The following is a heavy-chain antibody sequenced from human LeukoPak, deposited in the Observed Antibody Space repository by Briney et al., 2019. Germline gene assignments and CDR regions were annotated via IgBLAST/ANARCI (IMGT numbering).Heavy chain of an antibody. V-gene: IGHV3-23*01. J-gene: IGHJ4*02. Sequence: GGSLRLSCAASGFTFSSFAMSWVRQAPGQGLEWVSGISGSGGSTYYADSVKGRFTISRDNSKNTLYLQMSSLRAEDTAVYYCAKRVLGSWLDHYFDYWGQGTLVTVSS. CDR3: AKRVLGSWLDHYFDY. CDR1: GFTFSSFA. D-gene: IGHD6-13*01. CDR2: ISGSGGST.